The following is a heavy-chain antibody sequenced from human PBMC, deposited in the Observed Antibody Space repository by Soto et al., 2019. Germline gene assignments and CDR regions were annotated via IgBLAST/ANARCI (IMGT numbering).Heavy chain of an antibody. CDR3: ARALKPVVITLGY. V-gene: IGHV4-39*01. J-gene: IGHJ4*02. CDR1: GASISSSDYY. Sequence: SETLSLTCSVSGASISSSDYYWGWIRQPPGQGLEWIGSIYYSGSAYYNPSLKSRVTISVDTSKNQFSLRLSSVTAADTAVYYCARALKPVVITLGYWGQGTLVTVSS. CDR2: IYYSGSA. D-gene: IGHD3-22*01.